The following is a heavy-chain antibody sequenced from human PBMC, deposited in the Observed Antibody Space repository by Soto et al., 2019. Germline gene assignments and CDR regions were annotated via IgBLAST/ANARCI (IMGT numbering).Heavy chain of an antibody. J-gene: IGHJ6*02. CDR3: ERDIVVVTASPFGYYYYGMDV. CDR1: GGSFSGYY. D-gene: IGHD2-21*02. V-gene: IGHV4-34*01. Sequence: QVQLQQWGAGLLKPSETLSLTCAVYGGSFSGYYWSWIRQPPGKGLEWIGEINHSGSTNYNPSLKSRFTISVDTSKNQFSLKLSSVTAADMAVYYCERDIVVVTASPFGYYYYGMDVWGQGTTVTVSS. CDR2: INHSGST.